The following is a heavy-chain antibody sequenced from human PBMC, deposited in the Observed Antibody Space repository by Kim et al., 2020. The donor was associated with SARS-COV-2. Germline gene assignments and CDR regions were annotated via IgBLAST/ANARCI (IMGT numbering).Heavy chain of an antibody. Sequence: DYAVSVKRRMTIRPYTSKNQFSLQLNSVTPEDTAVYYCARDGGYGYAFDYWGQGTLVTVSS. CDR3: ARDGGYGYAFDY. J-gene: IGHJ4*02. D-gene: IGHD5-18*01. V-gene: IGHV6-1*01.